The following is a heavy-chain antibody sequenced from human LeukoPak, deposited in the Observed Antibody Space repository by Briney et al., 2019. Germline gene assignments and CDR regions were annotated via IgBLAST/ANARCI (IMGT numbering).Heavy chain of an antibody. CDR2: ISSSGTAI. V-gene: IGHV3-48*03. Sequence: GGSLRLSCAASGFTFSSYEMNWVRQAPGKGLEWVSYISSSGTAIYYADSVKGRSTISRDNAKNSLYLQMNSLRAEDTAVYYCARDHSLMDVWGQGTTVTVSS. CDR1: GFTFSSYE. CDR3: ARDHSLMDV. J-gene: IGHJ6*02.